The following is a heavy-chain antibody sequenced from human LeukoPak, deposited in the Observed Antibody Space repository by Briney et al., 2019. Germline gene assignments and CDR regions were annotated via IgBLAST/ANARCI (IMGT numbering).Heavy chain of an antibody. CDR3: ARDGWDPRNYYYYGMDV. V-gene: IGHV4-61*01. J-gene: IGHJ6*02. D-gene: IGHD1-26*01. Sequence: SETLSLTCTVSGGSVSSGSYYWSWIRQPPGKGLEWIGYIYYSGSTNYNPSLKSRVTISVDTSKNQFSLKLSSVTAADTAVYYCARDGWDPRNYYYYGMDVWGQGTTVTVSS. CDR2: IYYSGST. CDR1: GGSVSSGSYY.